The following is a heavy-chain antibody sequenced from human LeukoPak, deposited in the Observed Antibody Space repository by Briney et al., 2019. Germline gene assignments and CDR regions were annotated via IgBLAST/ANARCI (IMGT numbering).Heavy chain of an antibody. Sequence: SETLSLTCTVSGGSISSSSYYWGWIRQPPGKGLEWIGSIYYSGSTYYNPSLKSRVTISVDTSKNQFSLKLSSVTAADTAAYYCASGIHYYYDSSGYYHPFDYWGQGTLVTVSS. J-gene: IGHJ4*02. CDR1: GGSISSSSYY. CDR2: IYYSGST. D-gene: IGHD3-22*01. CDR3: ASGIHYYYDSSGYYHPFDY. V-gene: IGHV4-39*01.